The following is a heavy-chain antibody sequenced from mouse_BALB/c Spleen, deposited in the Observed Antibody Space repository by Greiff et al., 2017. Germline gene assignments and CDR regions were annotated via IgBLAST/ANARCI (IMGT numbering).Heavy chain of an antibody. CDR3: ARAYYPFFAY. Sequence: EVKLQESGAELVKPGASVKLSCTASGFNIKDTYMHWVKQRPEQGLEWIGRIDPANGNTKYDPKFQGKATITADTSSNTAYLQLSSLTSEDTAVYYCARAYYPFFAYWGQGTLVTVSA. J-gene: IGHJ3*01. D-gene: IGHD2-10*01. CDR1: GFNIKDTY. CDR2: IDPANGNT. V-gene: IGHV14-3*02.